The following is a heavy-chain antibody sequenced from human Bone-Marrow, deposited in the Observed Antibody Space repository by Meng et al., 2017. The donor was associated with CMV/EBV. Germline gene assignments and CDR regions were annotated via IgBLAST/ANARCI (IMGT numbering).Heavy chain of an antibody. CDR2: ISWNSGSI. V-gene: IGHV3-9*01. CDR3: ARAGGLLWFGELFYPSMYHFDY. Sequence: GGSLRLSCAASGFTFDDYAMHWVRQAPGKGLEWVSGISWNSGSIGYADSVKGRFTISRDNAKNSLYLQMNSLRAEDTAVYYCARAGGLLWFGELFYPSMYHFDYWGQGTLVTVSS. D-gene: IGHD3-10*01. CDR1: GFTFDDYA. J-gene: IGHJ4*02.